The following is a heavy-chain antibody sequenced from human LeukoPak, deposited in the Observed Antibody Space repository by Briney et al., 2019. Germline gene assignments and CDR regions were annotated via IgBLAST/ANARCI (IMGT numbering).Heavy chain of an antibody. Sequence: GAVQVSRMASLYTFTSYDINWVRQATGQGGEWMGWTNLKSGYTGYGKKFQGRVTMPMNTSISTAYMELSSLRSEDTAVYYCARGNRLYSSSWSSLPFDIWGQGTMVTVSS. CDR3: ARGNRLYSSSWSSLPFDI. D-gene: IGHD6-13*01. CDR2: TNLKSGYT. J-gene: IGHJ3*02. V-gene: IGHV1-8*01. CDR1: LYTFTSYD.